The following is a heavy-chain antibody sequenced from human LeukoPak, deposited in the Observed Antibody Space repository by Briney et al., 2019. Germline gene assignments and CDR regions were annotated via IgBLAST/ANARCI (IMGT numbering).Heavy chain of an antibody. CDR1: GFTFSSYA. J-gene: IGHJ5*02. V-gene: IGHV3-23*01. CDR2: ISGSGGST. Sequence: GGSLRLSCAASGFTFSSYAMSWVRQAPGKGLEWVSAISGSGGSTYYADSVKGRFTISRDNSKNTLYLQMNSLRAEDTAVYYCAKDDYSNYRDPNWFDPWGQGTLVTVSS. CDR3: AKDDYSNYRDPNWFDP. D-gene: IGHD4-11*01.